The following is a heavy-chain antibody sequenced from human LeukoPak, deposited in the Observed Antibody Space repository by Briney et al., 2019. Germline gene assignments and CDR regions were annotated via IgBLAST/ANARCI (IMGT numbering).Heavy chain of an antibody. D-gene: IGHD2-15*01. CDR1: GGTFSSYA. J-gene: IGHJ3*02. Sequence: SVKVSCKASGGTFSSYAISWVRQAPGQGLEWMGGIIPIFGTANYAQKFQGRVTITADKSTSTAYMELSSLRSEDTAVYYCARGGYCSGGSCYFDAFDIWGQGTMVTVSS. CDR3: ARGGYCSGGSCYFDAFDI. CDR2: IIPIFGTA. V-gene: IGHV1-69*06.